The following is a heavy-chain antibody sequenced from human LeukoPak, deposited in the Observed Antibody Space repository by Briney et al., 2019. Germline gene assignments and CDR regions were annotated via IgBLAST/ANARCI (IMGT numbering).Heavy chain of an antibody. J-gene: IGHJ4*02. CDR1: GFIVSSNY. CDR2: IYSGGTT. Sequence: GGSLRLSCAASGFIVSSNYMSWVRQAPGKGLEWVSIIYSGGTTYYADSVKGRFTISRDNSKNTLYLQMNSLRADDAAVYYCARGSTSWYELDYWGQGTQVTVSS. D-gene: IGHD6-13*01. V-gene: IGHV3-66*01. CDR3: ARGSTSWYELDY.